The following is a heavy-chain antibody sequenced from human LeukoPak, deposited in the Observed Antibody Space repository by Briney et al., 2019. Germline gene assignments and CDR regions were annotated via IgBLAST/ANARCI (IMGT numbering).Heavy chain of an antibody. CDR2: ISSTAATT. D-gene: IGHD3-3*01. CDR3: ARRTLFGVIKPPDY. Sequence: PGGSLRLSCAAPGFTFSSFAMSWVRQAPGQGLEWVSSISSTAATTYYADSVRGRFTISRDNAMNTLYLQLSSLRVEDTAVYYCARRTLFGVIKPPDYWGQGTLVTVSS. J-gene: IGHJ4*02. CDR1: GFTFSSFA. V-gene: IGHV3-23*01.